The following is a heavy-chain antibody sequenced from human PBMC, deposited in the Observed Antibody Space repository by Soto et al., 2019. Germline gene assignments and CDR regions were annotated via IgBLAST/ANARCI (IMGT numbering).Heavy chain of an antibody. D-gene: IGHD3-22*01. CDR1: GGTFSSYA. J-gene: IGHJ5*02. Sequence: ASVKVSCKASGGTFSSYAISWVRQAPGQGLEWMGGIIPIFGTANYAQKFQGRVTITADESTSTAYMELSSLRSEDTAVYYCARGGTYYYDSSGPNWFDPWGQGTLVTVSS. V-gene: IGHV1-69*13. CDR3: ARGGTYYYDSSGPNWFDP. CDR2: IIPIFGTA.